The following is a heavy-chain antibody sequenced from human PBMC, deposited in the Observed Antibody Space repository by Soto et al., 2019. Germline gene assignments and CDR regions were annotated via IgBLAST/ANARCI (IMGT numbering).Heavy chain of an antibody. CDR2: IWSDGGTK. V-gene: IGHV3-33*01. J-gene: IGHJ6*02. D-gene: IGHD3-9*01. CDR1: GFTFSNYV. Sequence: QVQLVESGGGVVQPGGSLRLSCEASGFTFSNYVMHWVRQAPGEGLEWVALIWSDGGTKDYADSVKGRFTISRDNSKNTLYVEMKSLRADDTAVYYCAREPIPDKHDYAGMDVWGQGTTVTVSS. CDR3: AREPIPDKHDYAGMDV.